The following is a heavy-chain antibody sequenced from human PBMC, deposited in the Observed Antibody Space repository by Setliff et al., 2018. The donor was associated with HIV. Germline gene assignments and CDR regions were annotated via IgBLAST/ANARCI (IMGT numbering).Heavy chain of an antibody. D-gene: IGHD6-13*01. J-gene: IGHJ3*02. CDR1: GGSISSSSYY. V-gene: IGHV4-39*01. CDR3: ARRIAAAGDAFDI. Sequence: SETLSLTSTVSGGSISSSSYYWGWIRQPPGKGLEWIGSIYYSGSTYYNPSLKSRVTISVDTSKNQFSLKLSSVTAADTAVYYCARRIAAAGDAFDIWGQGTMVTVSS. CDR2: IYYSGST.